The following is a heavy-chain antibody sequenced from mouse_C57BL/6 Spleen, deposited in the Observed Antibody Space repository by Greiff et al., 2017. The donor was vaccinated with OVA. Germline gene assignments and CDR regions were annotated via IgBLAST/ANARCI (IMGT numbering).Heavy chain of an antibody. J-gene: IGHJ4*01. V-gene: IGHV5-17*01. D-gene: IGHD1-1*01. CDR2: ISSGSSTI. Sequence: EVKLMESGGGLVKPGGSLKLSCAASGFTLSDYGMHWVRQAPEKGLEWVAYISSGSSTIYYADTVKGRFTISRDNAKNTLFLQMTSLRAEDTAMYYCARNDYYGSSVAMDYWGQGTSVTVSS. CDR3: ARNDYYGSSVAMDY. CDR1: GFTLSDYG.